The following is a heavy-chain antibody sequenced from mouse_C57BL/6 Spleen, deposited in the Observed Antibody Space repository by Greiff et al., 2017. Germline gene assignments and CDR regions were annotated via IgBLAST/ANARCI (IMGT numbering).Heavy chain of an antibody. J-gene: IGHJ3*01. CDR1: GFTFSSYA. D-gene: IGHD3-2*02. Sequence: EVQVVESGGGLVKPGGSLKLSCAASGFTFSSYAMSWVRQTPEKRLEWVATISDGGSYTYYPDNVKGRFTISRDNAKNNLYLQMSHLKSEDTAMYYCARDRRDSSGVPFAYWGQGTLVTVSA. CDR2: ISDGGSYT. CDR3: ARDRRDSSGVPFAY. V-gene: IGHV5-4*01.